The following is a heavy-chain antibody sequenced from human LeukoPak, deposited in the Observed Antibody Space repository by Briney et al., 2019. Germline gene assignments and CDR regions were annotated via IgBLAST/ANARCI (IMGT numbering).Heavy chain of an antibody. V-gene: IGHV1-69*13. Sequence: ASVKVSCKASGGTFSSYAISWVRQAPGQGLEWMGGIIPIFGTANYAQKFQGRVTITADESTSTAYMELSSLRSEDTAVYYCARDSSGSYYQGYFDYWGQGTLVTVSS. J-gene: IGHJ4*02. D-gene: IGHD1-26*01. CDR1: GGTFSSYA. CDR2: IIPIFGTA. CDR3: ARDSSGSYYQGYFDY.